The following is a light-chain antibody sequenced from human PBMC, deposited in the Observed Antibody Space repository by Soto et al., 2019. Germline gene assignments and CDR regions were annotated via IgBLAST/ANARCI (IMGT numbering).Light chain of an antibody. CDR2: DAS. CDR3: QQYDNPAIT. Sequence: DIQMTQSPSSLSASVGDRVTITCQASQNINNYLNWYQQKPGRAPKLLIYDASNLEAGVPSRFRGSGSGTDFTFTISSLQPEDIATYYCQQYDNPAITFGQGTRLEIK. V-gene: IGKV1-33*01. J-gene: IGKJ5*01. CDR1: QNINNY.